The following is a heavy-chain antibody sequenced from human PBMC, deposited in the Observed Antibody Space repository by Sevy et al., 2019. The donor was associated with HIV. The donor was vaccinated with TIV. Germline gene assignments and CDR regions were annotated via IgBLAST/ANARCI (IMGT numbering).Heavy chain of an antibody. CDR1: GFTFSSFW. CDR3: ARRYFDL. J-gene: IGHJ4*02. V-gene: IGHV3-7*01. Sequence: GGSLRLSCRGSGFTFSSFWMQRVRQAPGKGLEWVANIRQDGNEIYYVDSVKGRFTISRDNAKNALYLQMDGLRVEDTAVYYCARRYFDLWGQGTQVTVSS. CDR2: IRQDGNEI.